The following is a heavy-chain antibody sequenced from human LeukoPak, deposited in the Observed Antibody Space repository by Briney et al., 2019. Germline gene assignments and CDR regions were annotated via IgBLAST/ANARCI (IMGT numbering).Heavy chain of an antibody. CDR3: ARGGTRGVVPAAMVNWFDP. D-gene: IGHD2-2*01. Sequence: MSSETLSLTCAVYGGSFSGYYWSWIRQPPGKGLEWIGEINHSGSTNYNPSLKSRVTISVDTSKNQFSLKLSSVTAADTAVYYCARGGTRGVVPAAMVNWFDPWGQGTLVTVSP. CDR1: GGSFSGYY. V-gene: IGHV4-34*01. J-gene: IGHJ5*02. CDR2: INHSGST.